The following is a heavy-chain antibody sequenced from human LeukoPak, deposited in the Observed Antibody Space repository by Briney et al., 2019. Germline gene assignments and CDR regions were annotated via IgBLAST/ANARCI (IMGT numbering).Heavy chain of an antibody. D-gene: IGHD3-10*01. CDR3: AGDRGAAPLDI. CDR2: IWSDGSNK. Sequence: GGSLRLSCAASGFTFSSYGMHWVRQAPGKGLEWVAVIWSDGSNKNYADSVQGRFTISRDNPRNTLYLQMNSLRAEDTAVYYCAGDRGAAPLDIWGQGTMVTVSS. V-gene: IGHV3-33*01. J-gene: IGHJ3*02. CDR1: GFTFSSYG.